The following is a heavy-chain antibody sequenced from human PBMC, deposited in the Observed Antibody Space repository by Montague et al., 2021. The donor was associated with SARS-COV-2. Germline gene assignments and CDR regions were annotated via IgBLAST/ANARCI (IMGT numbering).Heavy chain of an antibody. D-gene: IGHD1-26*01. CDR3: ARLYIQKTLVGASRRRCFDP. CDR2: ISYTGST. Sequence: SETLSLTCSVSGDSMSGSNSYWGWIRQPPGKGLESIGSISYTGSTSYNASLKSRVTMSVDTSKNEFSLRLSSVTASDTAVYYCARLYIQKTLVGASRRRCFDPWGQGTLATVSS. V-gene: IGHV4-39*01. CDR1: GDSMSGSNSY. J-gene: IGHJ5*02.